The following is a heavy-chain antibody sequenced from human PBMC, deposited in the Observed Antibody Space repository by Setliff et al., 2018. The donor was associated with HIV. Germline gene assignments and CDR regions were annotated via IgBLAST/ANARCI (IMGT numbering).Heavy chain of an antibody. V-gene: IGHV3-9*01. CDR1: GFNFKNAW. Sequence: GGSLRLSCAGSGFNFKNAWMSWVRQAPGKGLEWVGRISWNSGSIGYADSVKGRCTISRDKAKNSLYLQMNSLRAEDTALYYCAKDEGGRYSYYGVDVWGQGTTVTVSS. J-gene: IGHJ6*02. D-gene: IGHD2-15*01. CDR3: AKDEGGRYSYYGVDV. CDR2: ISWNSGSI.